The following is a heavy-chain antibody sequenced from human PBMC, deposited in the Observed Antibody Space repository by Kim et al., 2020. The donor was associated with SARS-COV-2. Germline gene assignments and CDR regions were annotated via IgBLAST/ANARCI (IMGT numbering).Heavy chain of an antibody. D-gene: IGHD2-2*01. CDR3: ARAPCLGSTSCYWYYYYGMDV. CDR1: GGSISSSNW. V-gene: IGHV4-4*02. CDR2: IYHSGST. J-gene: IGHJ6*02. Sequence: SETLSLTCAVSGGSISSSNWWSWVRQPPGKGLEWIGEIYHSGSTNYNPSLKSRVTISVDKSKNQFSLKLSSVTAADTAVYYCARAPCLGSTSCYWYYYYGMDVWGQGTTVTVSS.